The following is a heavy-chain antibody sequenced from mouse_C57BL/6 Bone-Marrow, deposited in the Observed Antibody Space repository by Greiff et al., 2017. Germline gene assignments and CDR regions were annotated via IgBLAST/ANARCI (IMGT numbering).Heavy chain of an antibody. CDR2: INPSTGGT. V-gene: IGHV1-42*01. D-gene: IGHD3-2*02. Sequence: EVQLVESGPELVKPGASVKISCKASGYSFTGYYMNWVKQSPEKSLEWIGEINPSTGGTTYNQKFKAKATLTVDKSSSTAYMQLKSLTSEDSAVYYCARRRQLRPFAYWGQGTLVTVSA. J-gene: IGHJ3*01. CDR1: GYSFTGYY. CDR3: ARRRQLRPFAY.